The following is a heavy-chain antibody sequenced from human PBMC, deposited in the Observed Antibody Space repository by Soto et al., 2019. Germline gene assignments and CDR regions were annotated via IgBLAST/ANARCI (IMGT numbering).Heavy chain of an antibody. D-gene: IGHD2-15*01. CDR1: GGSISSYY. CDR3: ARGPVDTPDWLDP. J-gene: IGHJ5*02. V-gene: IGHV4-59*01. CDR2: IYYSGST. Sequence: SATLSLTCTVSGGSISSYYWSWIRQPPGKGLEWIGYIYYSGSTNYNPALKSRVTISVDTSKNQFSLKLSSVTAADTAVYYCARGPVDTPDWLDPWGQGTLVTVSS.